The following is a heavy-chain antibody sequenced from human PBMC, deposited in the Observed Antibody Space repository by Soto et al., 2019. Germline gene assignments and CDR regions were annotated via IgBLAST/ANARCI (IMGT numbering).Heavy chain of an antibody. V-gene: IGHV1-69*04. CDR3: AKDDGAGLKS. D-gene: IGHD1-26*01. J-gene: IGHJ4*02. Sequence: QVNLVQSGTEMKKPGSSVMVSCKVSGGDLSNSGISWVRQAPGQGLEWMGGIFPLLAMVDYSQKFQGRVTTSADESTNTAYIDLGSPRSEATVVYYCAKDDGAGLKSWGQGTLVIVSS. CDR2: IFPLLAMV. CDR1: GGDLSNSG.